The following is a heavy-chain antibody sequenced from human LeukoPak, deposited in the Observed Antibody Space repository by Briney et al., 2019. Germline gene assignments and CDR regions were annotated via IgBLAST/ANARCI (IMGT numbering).Heavy chain of an antibody. Sequence: SETLSLTCIVSGGSIGTYYWSWIRQSPGKGLEWIGYIYVTGSTRYYAYLQSRVTISVDTSTNNFFLNMSSVTAADTAVYYCARHIGGGIEDMDVWGTGTKVTVSS. J-gene: IGHJ6*03. V-gene: IGHV4-59*08. CDR2: IYVTGST. CDR1: GGSIGTYY. D-gene: IGHD3-16*02. CDR3: ARHIGGGIEDMDV.